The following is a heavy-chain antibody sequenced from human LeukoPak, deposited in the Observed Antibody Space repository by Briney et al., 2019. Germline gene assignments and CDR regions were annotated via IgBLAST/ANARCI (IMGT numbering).Heavy chain of an antibody. V-gene: IGHV3-23*01. Sequence: PGGSLRLSCAASGFTFSSYAMSWVRQAPGKGLEWVSAISGSGGSTYYADSVKGRFTISRDNSKNTLYLQMNSLRAEDTAVYYCATVSWGSSFYFDYWGQGTLVTVSS. J-gene: IGHJ4*02. D-gene: IGHD7-27*01. CDR3: ATVSWGSSFYFDY. CDR1: GFTFSSYA. CDR2: ISGSGGST.